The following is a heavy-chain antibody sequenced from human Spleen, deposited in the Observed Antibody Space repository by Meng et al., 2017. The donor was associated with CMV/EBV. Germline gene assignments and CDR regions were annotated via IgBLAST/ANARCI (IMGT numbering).Heavy chain of an antibody. CDR3: ARTPSRGRAFDI. V-gene: IGHV3-7*01. CDR1: GFIFSRYS. J-gene: IGHJ3*02. Sequence: GGSLRLSCAASGFIFSRYSMNWVRQAPGKGLEWVATINQDEGEKYYLDSVKGRFTISRDNAKNSLSLQMNSLRGEDTAVYSCARTPSRGRAFDIWGQGTKVTVSS. CDR2: INQDEGEK. D-gene: IGHD2-15*01.